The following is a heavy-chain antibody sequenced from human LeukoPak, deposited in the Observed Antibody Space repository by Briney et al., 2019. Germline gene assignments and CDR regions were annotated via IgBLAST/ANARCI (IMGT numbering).Heavy chain of an antibody. D-gene: IGHD2-2*01. V-gene: IGHV3-30*18. CDR1: GFTFSSYG. Sequence: PGGSLRLSCAASGFTFSSYGMHWVRQAPGKGLEWVAVISYDGSNKYYADSVKGRFTISRDNSKNTLYLQMNSLRAEDTAVYYCAKDSNGFRQVVPAAMPAFYFDYWGQGTLVTVPS. CDR3: AKDSNGFRQVVPAAMPAFYFDY. J-gene: IGHJ4*02. CDR2: ISYDGSNK.